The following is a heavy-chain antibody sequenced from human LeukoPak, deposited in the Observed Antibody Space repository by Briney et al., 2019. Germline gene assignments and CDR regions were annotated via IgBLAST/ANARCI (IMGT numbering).Heavy chain of an antibody. CDR3: RTSSTSRDDAFDI. Sequence: GASVKVSCKASGYTFTSYGISWVRQAPGQGLEWMGWISAYNGNTNYAQKLQGRVTMTRDMSTSTVYMELSSLRSEDTAVYYCRTSSTSRDDAFDIWGQGTMVTVSS. D-gene: IGHD2-2*01. CDR2: ISAYNGNT. CDR1: GYTFTSYG. V-gene: IGHV1-18*01. J-gene: IGHJ3*02.